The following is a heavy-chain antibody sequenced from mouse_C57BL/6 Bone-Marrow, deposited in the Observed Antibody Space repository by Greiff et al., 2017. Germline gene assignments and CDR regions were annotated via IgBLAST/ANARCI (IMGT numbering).Heavy chain of an antibody. Sequence: VQLKESGTVLARPGASVKMSCKTSGYTFTSYWMHWVKQRPGQGLEWIGAIYPGNSDTSYNQKFKGQAKLTAVTSASTAYMELSSLTNADSAVYYCTRSGGLRGWGQGTTLTVSS. D-gene: IGHD2-4*01. CDR2: IYPGNSDT. CDR3: TRSGGLRG. CDR1: GYTFTSYW. V-gene: IGHV1-5*01. J-gene: IGHJ2*01.